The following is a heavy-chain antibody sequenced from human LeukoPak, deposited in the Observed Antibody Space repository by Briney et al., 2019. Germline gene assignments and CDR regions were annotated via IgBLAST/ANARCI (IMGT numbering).Heavy chain of an antibody. V-gene: IGHV3-30*18. CDR2: ISYDGSNK. D-gene: IGHD3-22*01. CDR1: GFTFSSYG. Sequence: GGSLRLSCAASGFTFSSYGMHWVRQALGKGLEWVAVISYDGSNKYYADSVKGRFTISRDNSKNTLYLQMNSLRAEDTAVYYCAKEDTMIVVVPFFDYWGQGTLVTVSS. J-gene: IGHJ4*02. CDR3: AKEDTMIVVVPFFDY.